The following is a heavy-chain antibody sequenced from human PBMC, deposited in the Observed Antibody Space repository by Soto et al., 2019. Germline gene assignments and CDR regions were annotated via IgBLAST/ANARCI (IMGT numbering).Heavy chain of an antibody. CDR1: GFTFSDYY. CDR2: ISSSGSTI. CDR3: ARVGPPSDV. Sequence: TGGSLRLSCAASGFTFSDYYMSWVRPAPGEGLECVSYISSSGSTIYYADSVKGRFTISRDNAKNSLYLQMNSLRAEDTAVYYCARVGPPSDVWGQGTTVTVSS. V-gene: IGHV3-11*01. J-gene: IGHJ6*02.